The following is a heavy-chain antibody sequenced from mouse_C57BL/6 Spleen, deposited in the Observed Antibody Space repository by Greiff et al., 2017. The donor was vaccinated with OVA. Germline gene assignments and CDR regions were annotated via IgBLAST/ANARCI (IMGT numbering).Heavy chain of an antibody. Sequence: VKLVESGAELVKPGASVKISCKASGYAFSSYWMNWVKQRPGKGLEWIGQIYPGDGDTNYNGKFKGKATLTADKSSSTAYMQLSSLTSEDSAVYFGARRYYYGSSYYFDYWGQGTTLTVSS. CDR1: GYAFSSYW. D-gene: IGHD1-1*01. V-gene: IGHV1-80*01. J-gene: IGHJ2*01. CDR2: IYPGDGDT. CDR3: ARRYYYGSSYYFDY.